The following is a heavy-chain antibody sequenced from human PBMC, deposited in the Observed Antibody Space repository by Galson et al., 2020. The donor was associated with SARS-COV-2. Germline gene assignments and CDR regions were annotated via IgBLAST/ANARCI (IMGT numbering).Heavy chain of an antibody. Sequence: SCAASGFTFSSYAMHWVRQAPGKGLQWVAVISYDGSNNYYADSVKRRFTISRDNSKNTLYLQMNSLRAEDTAVYYCARDSGGWYYFDYWGQGTLVTVSS. V-gene: IGHV3-30*04. CDR2: ISYDGSNN. CDR3: ARDSGGWYYFDY. D-gene: IGHD6-19*01. CDR1: GFTFSSYA. J-gene: IGHJ4*02.